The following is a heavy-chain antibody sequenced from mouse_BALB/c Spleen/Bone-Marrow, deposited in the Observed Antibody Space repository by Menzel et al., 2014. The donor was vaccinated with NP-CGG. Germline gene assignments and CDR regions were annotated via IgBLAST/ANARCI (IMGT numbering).Heavy chain of an antibody. CDR1: GYTFANYW. CDR3: ARHYYGSSDAMDY. J-gene: IGHJ4*01. CDR2: IFPGTGTT. D-gene: IGHD1-1*01. Sequence: VQLQQSGAELVKPGASVKLSCKTSGYTFANYWIQWVKQRPGQGLGWIGEIFPGTGTTYYNEKFKGKATLTIDTSSSTAYMQLSSLTSVDSAVYFCARHYYGSSDAMDYWGQGTSVTVSS. V-gene: IGHV1S132*01.